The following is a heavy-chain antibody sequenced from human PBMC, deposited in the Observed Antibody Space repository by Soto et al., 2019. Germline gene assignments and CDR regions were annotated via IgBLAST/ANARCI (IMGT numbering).Heavy chain of an antibody. D-gene: IGHD1-26*01. J-gene: IGHJ4*02. CDR1: GFIFSTYA. Sequence: EVQLLESGGGLVQPGGSLRLSCAASGFIFSTYAMSWVRQAPGKGLEWVSAISATGVNTYYADSVKGRFTISRDNSKNTLYLQMNSLRAEDTAVYYCAKEWLAGATRNLVDYWGQGTLVTVSS. CDR2: ISATGVNT. V-gene: IGHV3-23*01. CDR3: AKEWLAGATRNLVDY.